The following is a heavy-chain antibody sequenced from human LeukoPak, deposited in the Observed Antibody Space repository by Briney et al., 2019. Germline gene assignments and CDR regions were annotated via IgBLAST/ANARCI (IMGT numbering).Heavy chain of an antibody. Sequence: SETLSLTCAVYGGSFSGYYWSWIRQPPGKGLEWIGEINHSGSTNYNPSLKSRVTISVDTSKNQFSLKLSSATAADTAVYYCARGLKLKWEPPFDYWGQGTLVTVSS. CDR3: ARGLKLKWEPPFDY. CDR1: GGSFSGYY. CDR2: INHSGST. V-gene: IGHV4-34*01. J-gene: IGHJ4*02. D-gene: IGHD1-26*01.